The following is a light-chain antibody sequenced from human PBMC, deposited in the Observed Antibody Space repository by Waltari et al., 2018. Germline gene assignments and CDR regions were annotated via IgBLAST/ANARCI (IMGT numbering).Light chain of an antibody. CDR3: MQGAHWPRT. J-gene: IGKJ1*01. Sequence: DVVMTQSPLSLPVTVGQVASISCRSSQSLLFSDGKIYLNWFHQRPGQSPRRLIYKVSNRESGVPDRFSGSGSVTYFTLKITRVEAEDVGVYFCMQGAHWPRTFGQGTRVEI. V-gene: IGKV2-30*01. CDR1: QSLLFSDGKIY. CDR2: KVS.